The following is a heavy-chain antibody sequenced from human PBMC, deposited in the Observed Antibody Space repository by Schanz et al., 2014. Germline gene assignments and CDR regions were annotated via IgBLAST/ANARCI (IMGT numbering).Heavy chain of an antibody. CDR2: ITSGSAK. CDR3: AKSYDTSGYSGFDY. Sequence: VQLVESGGGLVQPGGSLRLSCTASGFTFRDYQMTWIRQAPGKGLEWVSYITSGSAKFYADSVKGRFTISRDNSKNTLYLQMNSLRTEDTAVYFCAKSYDTSGYSGFDYWGQGTLVTVSS. J-gene: IGHJ4*02. D-gene: IGHD3-22*01. CDR1: GFTFRDYQ. V-gene: IGHV3-11*04.